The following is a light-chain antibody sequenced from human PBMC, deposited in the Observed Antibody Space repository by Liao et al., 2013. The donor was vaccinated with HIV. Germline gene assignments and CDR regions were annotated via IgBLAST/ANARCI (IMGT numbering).Light chain of an antibody. V-gene: IGLV3-1*01. J-gene: IGLJ2*01. CDR3: QAWDSSSDLV. CDR1: KLGHKY. CDR2: QDT. Sequence: SYELTQPPSVSVSPGQTASITCSGDKLGHKYACWYQQRPGQSPVLVIYQDTKRPSGIPARFSGSNSGNTATLTISGTQAMDEADYYCQAWDSSSDLVFGGGTKLTVL.